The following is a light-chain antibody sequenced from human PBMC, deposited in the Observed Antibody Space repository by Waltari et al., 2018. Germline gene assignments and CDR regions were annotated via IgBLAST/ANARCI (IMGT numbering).Light chain of an antibody. Sequence: DIQMPQSPSSLSASVGDRVTITCRASQTIRSNLNWYQQKAGKAPKLLMYAASSLQSGVPSRFSGSGSGTDFTLTISSLQPEDFATYYCQQSYSTPLTFGGGTKVEIK. J-gene: IGKJ4*01. V-gene: IGKV1-39*01. CDR3: QQSYSTPLT. CDR2: AAS. CDR1: QTIRSN.